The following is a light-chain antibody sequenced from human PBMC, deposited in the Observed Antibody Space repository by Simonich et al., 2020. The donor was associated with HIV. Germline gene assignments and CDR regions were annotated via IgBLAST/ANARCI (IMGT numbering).Light chain of an antibody. V-gene: IGKV1-17*03. CDR2: ATS. CDR1: QGIRNY. Sequence: DIQMTQSPSAMSASVGDRVTITSRASQGIRNYLAWFQQKPGKVPKRLIYATSNLQSGVPSRFSGSGSGTEFTLTISSLQPDDFATYFCQQYNSYTWTFGQGTKVEIK. CDR3: QQYNSYTWT. J-gene: IGKJ1*01.